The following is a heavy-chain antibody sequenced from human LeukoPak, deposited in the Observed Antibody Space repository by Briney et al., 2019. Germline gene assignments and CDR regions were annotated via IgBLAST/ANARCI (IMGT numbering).Heavy chain of an antibody. D-gene: IGHD3-22*01. CDR1: GFTFSNYA. V-gene: IGHV3-23*01. Sequence: GGSLRLSCAASGFTFSNYAMSWVRQAPGKGLEWVSAIRGRGDSTYYADSVMGRFAISRDNSKNTLYLQLNYLRAEDTAVYYCAKEDCDSSGGFDSWGQGTLVTVSS. CDR2: IRGRGDST. CDR3: AKEDCDSSGGFDS. J-gene: IGHJ4*02.